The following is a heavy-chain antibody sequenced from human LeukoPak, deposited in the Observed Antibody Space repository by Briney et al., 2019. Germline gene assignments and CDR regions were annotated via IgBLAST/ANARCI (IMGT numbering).Heavy chain of an antibody. V-gene: IGHV4-34*01. CDR2: INHSGST. J-gene: IGHJ4*02. Sequence: PSETLSLTCAVSGGSFSGYYWSWIRQPPGKGLEWIGEINHSGSTNYNPSLKSRVTISVDTSKNQFSLKLSSVTAADTAVYYCARSRPGYCTNGVCYTGFDYWGQGTLVTVSS. CDR1: GGSFSGYY. D-gene: IGHD2-8*01. CDR3: ARSRPGYCTNGVCYTGFDY.